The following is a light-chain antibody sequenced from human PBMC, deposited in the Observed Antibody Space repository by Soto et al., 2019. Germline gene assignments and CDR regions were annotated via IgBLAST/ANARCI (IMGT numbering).Light chain of an antibody. CDR3: QQRSNWPPLFT. J-gene: IGKJ3*01. CDR2: DAS. V-gene: IGKV3-11*01. CDR1: QSVSSY. Sequence: EIVLTQSPATLSLSPGERATLSCRASQSVSSYLAWYQQKPGQAPRLLIYDASNRATGIPARFSGSGSGTDFTLTISILEPEDFAVYYCQQRSNWPPLFTFGPGTKVDIK.